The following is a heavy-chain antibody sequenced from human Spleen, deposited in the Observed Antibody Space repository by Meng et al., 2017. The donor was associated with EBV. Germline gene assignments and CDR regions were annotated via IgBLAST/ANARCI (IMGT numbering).Heavy chain of an antibody. V-gene: IGHV4-4*02. Sequence: VQLQGPGPGLVKPSGTLSLPCAVSGGSISSSNWWSWVRQPPGKGLEWIGEIYHTGSTTYNPSLESRVTISVDKSKNQISLNLRSVTAADTAVYYCAQRERWGLDPWGQGTLVTVSS. CDR3: AQRERWGLDP. CDR1: GGSISSSNW. CDR2: IYHTGST. D-gene: IGHD3-16*01. J-gene: IGHJ5*02.